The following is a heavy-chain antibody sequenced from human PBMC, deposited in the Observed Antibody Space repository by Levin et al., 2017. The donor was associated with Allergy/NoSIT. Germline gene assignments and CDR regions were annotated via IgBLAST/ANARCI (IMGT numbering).Heavy chain of an antibody. CDR2: IKQGGSDK. V-gene: IGHV3-7*01. CDR3: ARGFSWVDY. Sequence: GGSLRLSCAASGFTFSSYSMNWVRQAPGKGLEWVANIKQGGSDKYYVDSVKGRFTISRDNAKNSLYLDMNSLRAEDTAVYYCARGFSWVDYWGQGTLVTVS. J-gene: IGHJ4*02. CDR1: GFTFSSYS. D-gene: IGHD3-3*01.